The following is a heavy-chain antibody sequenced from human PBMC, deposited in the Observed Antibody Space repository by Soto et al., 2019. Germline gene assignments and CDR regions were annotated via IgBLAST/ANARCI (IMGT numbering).Heavy chain of an antibody. CDR3: AKGHKAKERPTFFDY. V-gene: IGHV3-43*01. D-gene: IGHD1-1*01. CDR1: GFTFDDYT. Sequence: LRLSCAASGFTFDDYTMHWVRQAPGKGLEWVSLISWDGGSTDYADSVKGRFTISRDNSKDSLYLQMNSLRTEDTALYYCAKGHKAKERPTFFDYWGQGTLVTVYS. CDR2: ISWDGGST. J-gene: IGHJ4*02.